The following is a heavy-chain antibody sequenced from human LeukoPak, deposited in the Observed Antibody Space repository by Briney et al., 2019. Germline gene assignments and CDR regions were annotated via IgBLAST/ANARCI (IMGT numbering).Heavy chain of an antibody. Sequence: ASVKVSCKASGYTFTGYYMHWVRQAPGQGLEWMGWMNPNSGNTGYAQKFQGRVTMTRNTSISTAYMELSSLRSEDTAVYYCARDSGRPPTSFDYWGQGTLVTVSS. CDR3: ARDSGRPPTSFDY. CDR1: GYTFTGYY. V-gene: IGHV1-8*02. D-gene: IGHD1-1*01. J-gene: IGHJ4*02. CDR2: MNPNSGNT.